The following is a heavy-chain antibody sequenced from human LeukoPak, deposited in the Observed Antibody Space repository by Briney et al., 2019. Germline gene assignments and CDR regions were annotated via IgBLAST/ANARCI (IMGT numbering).Heavy chain of an antibody. Sequence: SETLSLTCAVYGGSFSGYYWSWIRQPPGKGLEWIGEINHSGSTYYNPSLESRVTISVDTSKNQFSLKLSSVTAADTAVYYCARGGIIENDYWGQGTLVTVSS. V-gene: IGHV4-34*01. D-gene: IGHD2-15*01. CDR2: INHSGST. J-gene: IGHJ4*02. CDR1: GGSFSGYY. CDR3: ARGGIIENDY.